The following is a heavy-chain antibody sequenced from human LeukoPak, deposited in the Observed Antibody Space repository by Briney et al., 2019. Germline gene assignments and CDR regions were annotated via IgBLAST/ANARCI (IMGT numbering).Heavy chain of an antibody. CDR1: GFTFSSYA. V-gene: IGHV3-72*01. Sequence: GGSLRLSCAASGFTFSSYAMSWVRQAPGKGLEWVGRSRDKGNSYTTAYAASVRGRFTISRDDSKNSLYLQMNSLKIEDTAVYYRTKLARAPRDFDYWGQGTLVTVSS. J-gene: IGHJ4*01. CDR3: TKLARAPRDFDY. CDR2: SRDKGNSYTT. D-gene: IGHD3-10*01.